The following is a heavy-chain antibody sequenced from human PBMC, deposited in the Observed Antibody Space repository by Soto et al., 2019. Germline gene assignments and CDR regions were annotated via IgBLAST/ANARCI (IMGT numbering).Heavy chain of an antibody. V-gene: IGHV1-8*01. J-gene: IGHJ4*02. D-gene: IGHD4-17*01. CDR2: MNPNSGNT. Sequence: QVQLVQSGAEVKKPGASVKVSCKASGYTFTSYDINWVRQATGQGLEWMGWMNPNSGNTVYAQKYQGRVPMTRTTSISTAYMELSSLRSEDTAVFYCAREHGVYALDYWGQGTLVTVSS. CDR3: AREHGVYALDY. CDR1: GYTFTSYD.